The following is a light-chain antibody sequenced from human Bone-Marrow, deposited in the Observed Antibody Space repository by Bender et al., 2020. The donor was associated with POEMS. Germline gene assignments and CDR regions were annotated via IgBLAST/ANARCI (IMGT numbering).Light chain of an antibody. V-gene: IGLV1-40*01. CDR3: SSYTRSGTQV. Sequence: QSVLTQPPSVSGAPGQRVTISCTGSSSNTGSGYDINWYQHLPGTAPKLLIYGYNNRPSGVPDRFSGSKSGTSASLAITGLQAEDEGDYYCSSYTRSGTQVFGGGTKLTVL. J-gene: IGLJ3*02. CDR1: SSNTGSGYD. CDR2: GYN.